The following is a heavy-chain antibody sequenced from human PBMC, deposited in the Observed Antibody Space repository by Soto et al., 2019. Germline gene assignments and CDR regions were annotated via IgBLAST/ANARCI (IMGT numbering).Heavy chain of an antibody. D-gene: IGHD1-26*01. V-gene: IGHV1-69*02. CDR3: ELDVGAPIVLDY. J-gene: IGHJ4*02. Sequence: QVQLVQSGAEVKKPGSSVKVSCKASGGTFSSYTISWVRQAPGQGLEWMGRIIPILGIANYAQKFQGKVTITADKSTSTAYMERSSLRSEDTAVYYCELDVGAPIVLDYWGQGTLVIVSS. CDR1: GGTFSSYT. CDR2: IIPILGIA.